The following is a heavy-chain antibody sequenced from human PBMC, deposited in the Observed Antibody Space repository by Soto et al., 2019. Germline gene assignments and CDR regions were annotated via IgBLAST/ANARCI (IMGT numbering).Heavy chain of an antibody. Sequence: PSETLSLTCTVSGGSISSSGYYWGWIRQPPGKGLEWIGTIYYSGSTYYNPSLKSRVTISVDTSKNQFSLKLSSVTAADTAVYYCARRYYGGNYWYFDLWGRGTLVTVSS. CDR2: IYYSGST. CDR3: ARRYYGGNYWYFDL. CDR1: GGSISSSGYY. V-gene: IGHV4-39*01. J-gene: IGHJ2*01. D-gene: IGHD4-17*01.